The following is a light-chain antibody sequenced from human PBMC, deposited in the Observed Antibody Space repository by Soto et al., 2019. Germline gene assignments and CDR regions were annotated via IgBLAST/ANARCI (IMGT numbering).Light chain of an antibody. CDR1: QRISTY. CDR2: TAS. Sequence: DIPLTQAPSSLSASVGDRITITCRASQRISTYLNWYQQKPGKAPELVIYTASSLESGVPSRFSGSRSGTDFTLTISSLQPEDLATYYCQHHYNTPWTFGQGTMVDIK. V-gene: IGKV1-39*01. CDR3: QHHYNTPWT. J-gene: IGKJ1*01.